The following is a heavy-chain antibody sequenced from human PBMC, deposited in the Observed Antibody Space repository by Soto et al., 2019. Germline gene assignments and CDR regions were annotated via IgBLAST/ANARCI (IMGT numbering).Heavy chain of an antibody. V-gene: IGHV1-2*04. CDR2: INPNSGGT. CDR3: ARGYCSGGSCYSDIWFDP. D-gene: IGHD2-15*01. Sequence: ASVKVSCKASGYTFTGYYMHWVRQAPGQGLEWMGWINPNSGGTNYAQKFQGWVTMTRDTSISTAYMELSRLRSDDTAVYYCARGYCSGGSCYSDIWFDPWGQGTLVTVSS. CDR1: GYTFTGYY. J-gene: IGHJ5*02.